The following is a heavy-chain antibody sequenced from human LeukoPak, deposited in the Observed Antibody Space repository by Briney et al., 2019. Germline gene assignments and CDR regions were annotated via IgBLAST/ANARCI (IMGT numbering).Heavy chain of an antibody. CDR1: GFTFSKAW. V-gene: IGHV3-15*01. D-gene: IGHD6-19*01. J-gene: IGHJ4*02. CDR2: FKSKTDGGTK. Sequence: GGSLRLSREASGFTFSKAWMNWVRQAAGKGREWVGRFKSKTDGGTKDYAAPVKGRFTISRDDSKNTLYLQMNSLKIEDTAVYYCTASGEFTDLAVAGYFDYWGQGTLVTVSS. CDR3: TASGEFTDLAVAGYFDY.